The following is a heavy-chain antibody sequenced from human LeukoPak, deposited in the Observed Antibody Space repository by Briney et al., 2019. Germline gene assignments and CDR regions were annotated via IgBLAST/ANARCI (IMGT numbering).Heavy chain of an antibody. CDR3: AKERPDIC. CDR1: VFTFSSYA. V-gene: IGHV3-23*01. J-gene: IGHJ4*02. CDR2: ISATVGTT. Sequence: GRCLRLSCAASVFTFSSYAMSWVRQAPGKGLEWVSTISATVGTTYYADSRKGRFTISRDFSQNTLYLQMTSLTAEDTAVYYCAKERPDICWGQGNLVTVSS. D-gene: IGHD3-9*01.